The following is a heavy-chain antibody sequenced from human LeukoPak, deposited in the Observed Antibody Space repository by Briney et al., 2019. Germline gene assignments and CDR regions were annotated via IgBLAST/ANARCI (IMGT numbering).Heavy chain of an antibody. Sequence: GASVKVSCKASGYTFTSYYMHWVRQAPGQGLEWMGWISAYNGNTNYAQKLQGRVTMTTDTSTSTAYMELRSLRSDDTAVYYCARVPTYYYDSSEDYWGQGTLVTVSS. CDR1: GYTFTSYY. D-gene: IGHD3-22*01. J-gene: IGHJ4*02. CDR3: ARVPTYYYDSSEDY. V-gene: IGHV1-18*04. CDR2: ISAYNGNT.